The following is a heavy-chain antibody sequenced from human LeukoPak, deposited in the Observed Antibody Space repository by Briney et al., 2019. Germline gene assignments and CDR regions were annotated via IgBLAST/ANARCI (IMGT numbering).Heavy chain of an antibody. CDR1: GVSISSHY. Sequence: SETLSLTCTVSGVSISSHYWRWVRQPPGKGLEGIGNIYDSESTHYKSSLKSRVTISFDTSKNQFSLRLKSVTAADTAVYYCARVLQNYYYLYVWGKGTTVTVSS. CDR2: IYDSEST. V-gene: IGHV4-59*11. D-gene: IGHD3-3*01. CDR3: ARVLQNYYYLYV. J-gene: IGHJ6*03.